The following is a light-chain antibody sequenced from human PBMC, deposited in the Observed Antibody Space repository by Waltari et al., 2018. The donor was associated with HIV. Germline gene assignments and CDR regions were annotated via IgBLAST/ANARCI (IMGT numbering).Light chain of an antibody. CDR3: QQHYTSPYT. Sequence: DIVMTQSPESLAVSLGERATINCKSSQSVLNSSSNKNSLSWYQQKSGQPPKLRIYWASTRESGVPARFSGSGSGTDFTLTISSLQAADVAVYDCQQHYTSPYTFGQGTKLEIK. J-gene: IGKJ2*01. CDR2: WAS. CDR1: QSVLNSSSNKNS. V-gene: IGKV4-1*01.